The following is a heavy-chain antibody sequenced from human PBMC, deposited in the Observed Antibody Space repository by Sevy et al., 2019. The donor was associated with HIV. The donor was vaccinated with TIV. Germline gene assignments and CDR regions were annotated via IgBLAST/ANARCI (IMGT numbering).Heavy chain of an antibody. CDR2: IWNDGSNK. CDR1: GFTFSNYG. CDR3: ARGGDFNDRSAKRDFDY. Sequence: GGSLRLSCAASGFTFSNYGMHWVRQAPGKGLEWVAVIWNDGSNKYYADSRKRRFTIYRDNSKNTLYLQMNSLRVEDTAVYFCARGGDFNDRSAKRDFDYWGQGTLVTVSS. J-gene: IGHJ4*02. V-gene: IGHV3-33*01. D-gene: IGHD3-22*01.